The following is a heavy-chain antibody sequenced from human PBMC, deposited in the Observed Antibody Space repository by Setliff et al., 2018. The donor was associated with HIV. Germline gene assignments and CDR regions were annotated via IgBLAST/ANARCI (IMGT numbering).Heavy chain of an antibody. CDR3: VQGGLSSGWGSF. Sequence: PGGSLRLSCAVSGFTFINSAMSWVRQAPGKGLEWVSSVATNGGSTYYAASVQGRFTISSDNSKNAVYLQMNSLRAEDTAVYYCVQGGLSSGWGSFWGQGTLVTSPQ. CDR1: GFTFINSA. CDR2: VATNGGST. V-gene: IGHV3-23*01. J-gene: IGHJ4*02. D-gene: IGHD6-25*01.